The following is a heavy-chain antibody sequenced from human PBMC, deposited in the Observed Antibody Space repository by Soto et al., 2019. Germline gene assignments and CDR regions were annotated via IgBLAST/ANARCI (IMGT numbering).Heavy chain of an antibody. CDR2: VYYSGAT. V-gene: IGHV4-31*03. J-gene: IGHJ4*02. CDR3: ARDKDLQPTVWGF. CDR1: GDSMATGGQY. Sequence: SETLSLTCTVSGDSMATGGQYYNWIRQVPGKGLEWIGYVYYSGATHYTPSLRARATISRDTSKNQFSLRLISVTAADTALYYCARDKDLQPTVWGFWGQGIQVTVSS. D-gene: IGHD3-16*01.